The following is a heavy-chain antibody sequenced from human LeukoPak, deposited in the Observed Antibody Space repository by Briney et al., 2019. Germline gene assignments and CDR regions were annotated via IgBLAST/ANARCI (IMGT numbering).Heavy chain of an antibody. Sequence: ASVKVSCKASGYTFTGYYMHWVRQAPGQGLEWMGWMNPNSGNTGYAQKFQGRVTMTRNTSISTAYMELSSLRSEDTAVYYCARGDTMIAPRRWFDPWGQGTLVTVSS. V-gene: IGHV1-8*02. CDR1: GYTFTGYY. CDR3: ARGDTMIAPRRWFDP. J-gene: IGHJ5*02. CDR2: MNPNSGNT. D-gene: IGHD3-22*01.